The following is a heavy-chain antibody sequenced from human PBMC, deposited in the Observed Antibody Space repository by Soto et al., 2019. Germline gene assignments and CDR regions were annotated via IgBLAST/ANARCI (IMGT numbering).Heavy chain of an antibody. Sequence: SGWKRQSHEKGLEWMGWISAYNGNTNYAQKFQGRVTITADESTSTAYMELSSLRSEDTAVYYCARDDRAYDFWSGFLDYRGQGTLVSV. J-gene: IGHJ4*02. V-gene: IGHV1-18*01. CDR2: ISAYNGNT. CDR3: ARDDRAYDFWSGFLDY. D-gene: IGHD3-3*01.